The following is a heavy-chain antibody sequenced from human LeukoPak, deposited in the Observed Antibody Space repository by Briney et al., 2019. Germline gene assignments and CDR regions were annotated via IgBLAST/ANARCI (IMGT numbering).Heavy chain of an antibody. V-gene: IGHV1-2*02. J-gene: IGHJ4*02. CDR3: ARGLTRDS. CDR1: GYSLNAYY. CDR2: ISPNTGDT. D-gene: IGHD3-9*01. Sequence: ASVKVSCKASGYSLNAYYMYWVRQAPGQGLEWMGWISPNTGDTNYAQKFQGRVTMTRDRSISTVYMELSSLRFDDTAVYYCARGLTRDSWGQGTLVTVSS.